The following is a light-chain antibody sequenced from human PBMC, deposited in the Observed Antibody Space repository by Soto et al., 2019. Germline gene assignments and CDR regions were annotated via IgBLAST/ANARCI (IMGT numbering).Light chain of an antibody. J-gene: IGLJ3*02. CDR1: SNDVGNYNY. CDR3: CSYTDGSSLL. Sequence: QSALTQPASVSGSPGQSITISCTGTSNDVGNYNYVSWYQQHPGKAPKLMIYEVSNRPSGVSNRFSASKSGNTASLTISGLQAEDEADYYCCSYTDGSSLLFGGGTQLTVL. CDR2: EVS. V-gene: IGLV2-23*02.